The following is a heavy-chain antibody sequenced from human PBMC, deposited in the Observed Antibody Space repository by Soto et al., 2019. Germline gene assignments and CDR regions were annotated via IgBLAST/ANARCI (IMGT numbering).Heavy chain of an antibody. CDR2: INPDNGAT. CDR3: ARDARGRRYFEAGGYYFTGGSWFDP. V-gene: IGHV1-2*02. D-gene: IGHD3-22*01. J-gene: IGHJ5*02. CDR1: GWTFTAYY. Sequence: QVHLVQSGAEVKKPGASVRVACKVSGWTFTAYYMHWVRQAPGQGLEWMGWINPDNGATKSPQNFHGRVTMTRDKAMTTDYMQLTIGTSYNTGLYFCARDARGRRYFEAGGYYFTGGSWFDPWGQGTLVIVSS.